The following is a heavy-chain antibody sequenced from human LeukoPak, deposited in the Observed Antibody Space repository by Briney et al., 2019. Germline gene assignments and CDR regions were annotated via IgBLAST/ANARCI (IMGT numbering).Heavy chain of an antibody. J-gene: IGHJ4*02. CDR2: IYYSGNT. Sequence: PSETLSLTCTVSGGSISSSSYFWGWIRQPPGKGLEWIGSIYYSGNTYYNPSLKSRVTISLDTSKNQFSLKLGSVTAADTAVYYCARRNRWEQLDFWGQGTLVTVSS. CDR3: ARRNRWEQLDF. V-gene: IGHV4-39*01. D-gene: IGHD1-26*01. CDR1: GGSISSSSYF.